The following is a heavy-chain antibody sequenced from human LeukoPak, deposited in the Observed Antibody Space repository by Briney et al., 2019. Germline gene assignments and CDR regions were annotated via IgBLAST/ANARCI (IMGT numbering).Heavy chain of an antibody. CDR2: INPRSGGI. Sequence: AAVKVSCQGCVYTFTDYYLHWVRQPPAPGLEWMGWINPRSGGINYAQKFQGRVTVTRDTSISTAYMELSRLRSDDTAVYFCATHLWNQEYYLVSWGQETLITVLS. J-gene: IGHJ4*02. CDR3: ATHLWNQEYYLVS. D-gene: IGHD3-16*01. CDR1: VYTFTDYY. V-gene: IGHV1-2*02.